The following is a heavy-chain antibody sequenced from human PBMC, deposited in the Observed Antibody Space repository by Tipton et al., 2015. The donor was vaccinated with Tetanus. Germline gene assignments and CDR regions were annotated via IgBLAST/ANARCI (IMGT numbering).Heavy chain of an antibody. CDR1: GASINAGGYL. CDR3: ARGLPREPFDFDC. CDR2: IYYSTMRY. J-gene: IGHJ4*02. D-gene: IGHD1-26*01. V-gene: IGHV4-31*01. Sequence: LRLSCTVSGASINAGGYLWTWVRQHPGKGLEWIGNIYYSTMRYSNIPSLSSLVTISVDTSKNEFSLSLTSVTAADPAVYYCARGLPREPFDFDCGGQGKQVSVSS.